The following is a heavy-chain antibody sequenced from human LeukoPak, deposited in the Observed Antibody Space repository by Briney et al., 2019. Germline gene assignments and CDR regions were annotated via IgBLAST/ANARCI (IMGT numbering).Heavy chain of an antibody. CDR2: ISYDGSNK. Sequence: GRSLRLSCAVSGFTFSSYGMHWVRQAPGKGLEWVAVISYDGSNKYYADSVKGRFTISRDNSKNTLYLQMNSLRAEDTAVYYCAKVAPMVRGVMDHGMDVWGQGTTVTVSS. CDR3: AKVAPMVRGVMDHGMDV. CDR1: GFTFSSYG. D-gene: IGHD3-10*01. V-gene: IGHV3-30*18. J-gene: IGHJ6*02.